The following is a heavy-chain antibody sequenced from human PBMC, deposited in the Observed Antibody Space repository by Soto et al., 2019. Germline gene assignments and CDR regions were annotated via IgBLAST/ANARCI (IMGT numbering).Heavy chain of an antibody. J-gene: IGHJ5*02. CDR3: ARERIAARVVDP. CDR2: INSDGSST. CDR1: GSTFSSYW. D-gene: IGHD6-13*01. Sequence: PGGSLRLSCAASGSTFSSYWMHWVRQAPGKGLVWVSRINSDGSSTSYADSVKGRFTISRDNAKNTLYLQMNSLRAEDTAVYYCARERIAARVVDPWGQGTLVTVSS. V-gene: IGHV3-74*01.